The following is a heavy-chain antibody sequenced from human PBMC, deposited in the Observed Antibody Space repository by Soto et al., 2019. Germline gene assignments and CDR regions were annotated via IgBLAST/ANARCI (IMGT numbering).Heavy chain of an antibody. J-gene: IGHJ6*02. D-gene: IGHD4-4*01. CDR3: ARDPPNPGNRHGMDV. V-gene: IGHV1-46*01. Sequence: ASVKVSCKASGYTVTSYYMHWVRQAPGQGLEWMGIINPSGGSTSYAQKFQGRVTMTRDTSTSTVYMELSSLRSEDTAVYYCARDPPNPGNRHGMDVWGQGTTVTVSS. CDR2: INPSGGST. CDR1: GYTVTSYY.